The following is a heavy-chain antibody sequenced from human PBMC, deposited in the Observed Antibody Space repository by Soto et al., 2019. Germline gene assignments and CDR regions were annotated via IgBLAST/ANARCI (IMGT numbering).Heavy chain of an antibody. Sequence: PGGSLRLSCAASGFTFSNYPMSWVRQAPGKGLEWVSTISGSDGKTFYADSVKGRFSISRDTSQSTLYLQMNSLRADDTAMYYCARWSYLDYWGQGTRVTVSS. V-gene: IGHV3-23*01. CDR1: GFTFSNYP. CDR2: ISGSDGKT. J-gene: IGHJ4*02. CDR3: ARWSYLDY. D-gene: IGHD3-3*01.